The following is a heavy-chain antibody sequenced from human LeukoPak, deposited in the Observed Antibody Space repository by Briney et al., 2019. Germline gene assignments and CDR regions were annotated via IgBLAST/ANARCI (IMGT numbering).Heavy chain of an antibody. CDR2: GYYSGST. CDR1: GGSVSSGSYY. J-gene: IGHJ1*01. D-gene: IGHD3-22*01. CDR3: ARGVSYYDSSGYYNEYFQH. V-gene: IGHV4-61*01. Sequence: SETLSLTCTVSGGSVSSGSYYWSWIRQPPGKGPEWIGYGYYSGSTNHNPSLKSRVTISVDTSKNQFSLKLSSVTAADTAVYYCARGVSYYDSSGYYNEYFQHWGQGTLVTVSS.